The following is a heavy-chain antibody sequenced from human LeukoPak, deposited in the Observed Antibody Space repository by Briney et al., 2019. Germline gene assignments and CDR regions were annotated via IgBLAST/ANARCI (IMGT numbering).Heavy chain of an antibody. Sequence: GGSLRLSCAASGFTFSSYAMSWVRQAPGKGLEWVSVISGSGGSSYYADSVQGRFTISRDNFKNTLYLQMNSLRAEDTAVYYCAQARGSYSPRPDYWGQGTLVTVSS. V-gene: IGHV3-23*01. CDR3: AQARGSYSPRPDY. D-gene: IGHD1-26*01. CDR1: GFTFSSYA. CDR2: ISGSGGSS. J-gene: IGHJ4*02.